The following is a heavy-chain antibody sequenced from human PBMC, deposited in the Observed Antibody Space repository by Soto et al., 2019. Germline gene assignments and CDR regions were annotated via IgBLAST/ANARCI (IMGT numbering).Heavy chain of an antibody. J-gene: IGHJ4*02. V-gene: IGHV4-39*01. CDR1: GGYISNNNFF. Sequence: PSETLSLTCTVSGGYISNNNFFWSWISQPPGKGLEWVGTVYYTGSPYYNPSLKTRVTMSVDTSKNQFSLRLGSVTAADMAVYFCAGMFWFGDLLFDYLGPGTLVTVSS. D-gene: IGHD3-10*01. CDR2: VYYTGSP. CDR3: AGMFWFGDLLFDY.